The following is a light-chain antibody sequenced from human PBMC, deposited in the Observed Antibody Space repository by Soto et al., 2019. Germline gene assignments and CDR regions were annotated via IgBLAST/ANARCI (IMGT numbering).Light chain of an antibody. Sequence: DIQMTQSPSSVSASVGDRVTITCRASQGIGSXXXWYQQKPGKAPKLLIYAASSLQSGVPSRFSGSGSGTDFTLTISSLQPEDFATYYCQQANSFPWTFGQGTKVEIK. V-gene: IGKV1-12*01. J-gene: IGKJ1*01. CDR2: AAS. CDR1: QGIGSX. CDR3: QQANSFPWT.